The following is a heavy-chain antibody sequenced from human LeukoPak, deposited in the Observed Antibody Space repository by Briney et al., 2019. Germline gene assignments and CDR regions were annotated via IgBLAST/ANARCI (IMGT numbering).Heavy chain of an antibody. Sequence: ASVKVSCKASGFTFTDYYLHWVRQAPGQGLEWMGWIDPKSGATNYAQKFQGRVTMTGDTSITTAFMELSSLRSDDTAVYYCARVPRRSFGIAVSGWIDYWGQGALVTVSS. CDR1: GFTFTDYY. D-gene: IGHD6-19*01. CDR3: ARVPRRSFGIAVSGWIDY. CDR2: IDPKSGAT. J-gene: IGHJ4*02. V-gene: IGHV1-2*02.